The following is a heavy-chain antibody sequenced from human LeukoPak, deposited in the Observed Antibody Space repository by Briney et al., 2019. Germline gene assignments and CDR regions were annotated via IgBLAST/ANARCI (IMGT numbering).Heavy chain of an antibody. Sequence: SVKVSCKASGGTFSSYAISWVRQAPGQGLEWMGGIIPIFGTADYAQKFQGRVTITTDESTSTAYMELSSLRSEDTAVYYCARDRYYDSSGYHISEYYFDYWGQGTLVTVSS. J-gene: IGHJ4*02. CDR1: GGTFSSYA. V-gene: IGHV1-69*05. D-gene: IGHD3-22*01. CDR2: IIPIFGTA. CDR3: ARDRYYDSSGYHISEYYFDY.